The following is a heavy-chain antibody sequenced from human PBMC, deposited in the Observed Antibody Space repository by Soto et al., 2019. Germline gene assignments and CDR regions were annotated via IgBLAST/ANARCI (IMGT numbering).Heavy chain of an antibody. J-gene: IGHJ5*01. Sequence: SETLSLTCAVSGGSISSGGYSWGWIRQPPGKGLEFIANVYYSGGAHYNPSFKSRVTISVDTATNQVSLRMSSVTAADTAVYFCGRVVEGATRHTDFDSWGQGTLVTVSS. CDR2: VYYSGGA. V-gene: IGHV4-39*01. CDR1: GGSISSGGYS. CDR3: GRVVEGATRHTDFDS. D-gene: IGHD2-21*01.